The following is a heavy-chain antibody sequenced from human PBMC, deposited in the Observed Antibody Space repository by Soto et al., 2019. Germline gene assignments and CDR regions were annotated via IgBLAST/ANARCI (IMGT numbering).Heavy chain of an antibody. V-gene: IGHV4-31*03. CDR3: ARHATRSYDY. CDR2: IYYSGNT. CDR1: GGSISSGGYY. J-gene: IGHJ4*02. Sequence: SETLSLTCTVSGGSISSGGYYWSWIRQHPGKGLEWIGYIYYSGNTYYNPSLKSRVTISVDTSKNQFTLNLNSVTAADTAVYYCARHATRSYDYWGQGTLVTVSS.